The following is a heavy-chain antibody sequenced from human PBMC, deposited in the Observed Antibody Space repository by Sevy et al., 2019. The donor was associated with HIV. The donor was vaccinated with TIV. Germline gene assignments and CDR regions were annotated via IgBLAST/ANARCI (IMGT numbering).Heavy chain of an antibody. CDR1: GYSLTKLA. J-gene: IGHJ4*02. D-gene: IGHD3-22*01. CDR3: ATTKDYHDSSGYPFDD. Sequence: ASVKVSCKVSGYSLTKLAMHWVRQAPGKGPEWLGTFDPEDGDPEDGKTIYAQKFQDRVIMTEDTSTDTAYMELSSLTSEDTAMYYCATTKDYHDSSGYPFDDWGQGTLVTVSS. V-gene: IGHV1-24*01. CDR2: FDPEDGDPEDGKT.